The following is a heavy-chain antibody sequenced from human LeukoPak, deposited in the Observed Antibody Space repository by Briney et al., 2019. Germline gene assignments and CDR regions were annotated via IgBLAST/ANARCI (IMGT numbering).Heavy chain of an antibody. CDR2: IYHSGST. V-gene: IGHV4-38-2*02. Sequence: PSETLSLTCTVSGYSISSGYYWGWIRQPPGKGLEWIGSIYHSGSTYYNPSLKSRVTISVDTSKNQFSLRLSSVTAADTAVYYCARTYYYGSGSYHPWGQGTLVTVSS. J-gene: IGHJ5*02. CDR1: GYSISSGYY. D-gene: IGHD3-10*01. CDR3: ARTYYYGSGSYHP.